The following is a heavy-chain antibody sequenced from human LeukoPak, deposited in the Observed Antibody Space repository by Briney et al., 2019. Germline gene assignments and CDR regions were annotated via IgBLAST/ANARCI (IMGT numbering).Heavy chain of an antibody. Sequence: SETLSLTCSVSGVSISDYHWXXIRQPPAXXLXXMGYFSYSGSTRYNPSLKSXVTMSVDTSKNQFSLRLISVAAADTAVYYCARMYSGTSYYFDFWGQGTLVTVSS. J-gene: IGHJ4*02. CDR1: GVSISDYH. CDR2: FSYSGST. V-gene: IGHV4-59*01. D-gene: IGHD1-26*01. CDR3: ARMYSGTSYYFDF.